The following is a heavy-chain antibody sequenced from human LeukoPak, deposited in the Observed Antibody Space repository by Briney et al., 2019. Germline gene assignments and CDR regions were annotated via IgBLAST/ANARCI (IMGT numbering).Heavy chain of an antibody. D-gene: IGHD2-21*01. Sequence: SETLSLTCTVSGGSISSSSYYWGWIRQPPGRGLEWIESIYYSGSTYYNPSLKSRVTISVDTSKNQFSLKLSSVTAADTAVYYCARRRGGGGPWPYYFDYWGQGTLVTVSS. J-gene: IGHJ4*02. V-gene: IGHV4-39*01. CDR2: IYYSGST. CDR3: ARRRGGGGPWPYYFDY. CDR1: GGSISSSSYY.